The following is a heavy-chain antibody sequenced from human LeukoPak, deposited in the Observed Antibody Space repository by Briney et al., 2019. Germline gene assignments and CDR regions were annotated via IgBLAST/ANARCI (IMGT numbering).Heavy chain of an antibody. CDR1: GYSFTNYW. CDR2: IYPGDSNT. V-gene: IGHV5-51*01. CDR3: ARRRAVAGYYYFDY. Sequence: KRGESLKISCKGPGYSFTNYWIGWVRQMPGKGLEWMGIIYPGDSNTRYSSSFQGQVTISADKSISTAYLQWSSLKASDTAMYYCARRRAVAGYYYFDYWGQGTLVTVSS. J-gene: IGHJ4*02. D-gene: IGHD6-19*01.